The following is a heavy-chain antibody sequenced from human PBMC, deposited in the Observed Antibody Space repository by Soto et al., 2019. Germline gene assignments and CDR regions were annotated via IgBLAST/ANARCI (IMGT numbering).Heavy chain of an antibody. D-gene: IGHD3-22*01. CDR1: GGSISSSSYY. V-gene: IGHV4-39*01. J-gene: IGHJ4*02. CDR2: IYYSGST. Sequence: QLQLQESGPGLVKPSETLSLTCTVSGGSISSSSYYWGWIRQPPGKGLEWIGSIYYSGSTYYNPSLKSRVTISVDTSKNQFSLKLSSVTAADTAVYYCARLRSGYYFDYWGQGTLVTVSS. CDR3: ARLRSGYYFDY.